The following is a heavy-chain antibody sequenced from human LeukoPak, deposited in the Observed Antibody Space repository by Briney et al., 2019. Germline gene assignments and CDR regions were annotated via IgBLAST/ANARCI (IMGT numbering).Heavy chain of an antibody. V-gene: IGHV3-23*01. CDR3: TKRVKYGGTWDHFAD. CDR1: GFTFDNYR. D-gene: IGHD1-26*01. Sequence: GGSLRLSCAASGFTFDNYRMSWVRQAPGKGLELVSTVNTDGGNTYYADSVKGRFTISRDNSKSTLILQMNSLRVEDTALYYYTKRVKYGGTWDHFADWGQGTLVTVSS. J-gene: IGHJ4*02. CDR2: VNTDGGNT.